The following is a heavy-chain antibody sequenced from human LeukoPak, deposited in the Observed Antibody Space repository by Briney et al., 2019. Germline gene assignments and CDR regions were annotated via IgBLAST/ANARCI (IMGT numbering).Heavy chain of an antibody. J-gene: IGHJ4*02. CDR1: GFTFMNYW. D-gene: IGHD4/OR15-4a*01. Sequence: GGSLSLSCVVSGFTFMNYWMHWVRQVPGKGLEPVSRMNSDGSSITYADAVKGRFTISRDNAKNTVYLQMNSLRVEDTAVYYCVREMPRDYGGLDYWGQGTLVTVSS. CDR2: MNSDGSSI. CDR3: VREMPRDYGGLDY. V-gene: IGHV3-74*01.